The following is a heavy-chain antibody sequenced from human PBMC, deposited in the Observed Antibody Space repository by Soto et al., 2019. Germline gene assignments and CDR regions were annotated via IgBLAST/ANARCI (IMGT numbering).Heavy chain of an antibody. D-gene: IGHD6-6*01. CDR2: LYSGGKT. J-gene: IGHJ3*02. V-gene: IGHV3-53*04. CDR1: GFTISTNY. CDR3: ASEYITSSGVLLRAFDI. Sequence: EVQLVESGGGLVQPGGSLRLSCAASGFTISTNYMSWVRQAPGKGLEWVSVLYSGGKTYYADSVKGRFTISRHNSKNTLYLQMNRLRTEDTAVYYCASEYITSSGVLLRAFDIWGQGTMVTVSS.